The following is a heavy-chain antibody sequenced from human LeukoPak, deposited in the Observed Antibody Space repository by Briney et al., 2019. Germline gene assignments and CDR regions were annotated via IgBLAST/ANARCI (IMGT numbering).Heavy chain of an antibody. CDR3: AKQGIQLWLYYFDY. CDR1: GFTFSSYA. Sequence: PGGSLRLSCEASGFTFSSYAMSWVRQAPGKGLEWVSAISGSGGSTYYADSVKGRFTISRDNSKNTLYLQMNSLRAEDTAVYYCAKQGIQLWLYYFDYWGQGTLVTVSS. D-gene: IGHD5-18*01. J-gene: IGHJ4*02. CDR2: ISGSGGST. V-gene: IGHV3-23*01.